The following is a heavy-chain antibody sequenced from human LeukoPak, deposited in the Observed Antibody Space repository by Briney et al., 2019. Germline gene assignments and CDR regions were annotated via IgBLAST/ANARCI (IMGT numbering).Heavy chain of an antibody. V-gene: IGHV3-23*01. Sequence: AGGSLRLSCAASGFTFSSYGMSWVRQAPGKGLEWVSAISGSGGSTYYADSVKGRFTISRDNSKNTLYLQMNSLRAEDTAVYYCVREPGAPRGWFDSWGQGTLVTVSS. CDR1: GFTFSSYG. CDR3: VREPGAPRGWFDS. CDR2: ISGSGGST. J-gene: IGHJ5*01. D-gene: IGHD7-27*01.